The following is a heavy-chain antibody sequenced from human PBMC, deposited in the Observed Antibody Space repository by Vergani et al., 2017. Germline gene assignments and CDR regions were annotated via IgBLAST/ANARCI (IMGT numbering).Heavy chain of an antibody. Sequence: QVQLQESGPGLVKPSQTLSLPCTVSGGSLSSGGYYWSWIRQHPGKGLEWIGYIYYSENTYYNPPLKSRLTMSVVTSKNQFSLKLSSVTAASTAVYYCARECNGGYVDYYYCMDFWGKGTTVTVSS. CDR3: ARECNGGYVDYYYCMDF. V-gene: IGHV4-31*03. CDR2: IYYSENT. J-gene: IGHJ6*03. CDR1: GGSLSSGGYY. D-gene: IGHD5-12*01.